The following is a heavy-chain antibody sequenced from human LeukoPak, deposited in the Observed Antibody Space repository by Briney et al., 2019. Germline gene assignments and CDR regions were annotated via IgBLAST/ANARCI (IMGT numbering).Heavy chain of an antibody. Sequence: GGSLRLSCAASGFTFGSYDMSWVRQAPGKGLEWVSAISGSGGSTYYADSVKGRFTISRDNSKNTLYLQMNSLRAEDTAVYYCAKDTAVTTGTFDIWGQGTMVTVSS. V-gene: IGHV3-23*01. CDR2: ISGSGGST. D-gene: IGHD4-17*01. J-gene: IGHJ3*02. CDR1: GFTFGSYD. CDR3: AKDTAVTTGTFDI.